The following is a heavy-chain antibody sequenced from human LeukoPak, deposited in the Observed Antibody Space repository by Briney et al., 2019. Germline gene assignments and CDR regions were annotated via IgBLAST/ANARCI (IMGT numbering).Heavy chain of an antibody. CDR1: GFTFSSYS. CDR3: ARDDSGSYCDFWSGYTDAFDI. D-gene: IGHD3-3*01. J-gene: IGHJ3*02. Sequence: PGGSLRLSCAASGFTFSSYSMNWVRQAPGKGLEWVSYISSSSSTIYYADSVKGRFTISRDNAKNSLYLQMNGLRAEDAAVYYCARDDSGSYCDFWSGYTDAFDIWGQGTMVTVSS. V-gene: IGHV3-48*01. CDR2: ISSSSSTI.